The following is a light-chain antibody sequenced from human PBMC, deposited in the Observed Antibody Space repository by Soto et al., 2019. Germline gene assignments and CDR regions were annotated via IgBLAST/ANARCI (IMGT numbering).Light chain of an antibody. CDR2: AAS. V-gene: IGKV1-8*01. CDR1: QGISSY. CDR3: QQYYSYST. Sequence: AIRMTQSPSSLSASTGDRVTITCRASQGISSYLAWYQQKPGKAPKLLIYAASTLQSGVPSRFSGSGSRTDFTLTISCLQSEDFATYYCQQYYSYSTFGQGTKVDIK. J-gene: IGKJ1*01.